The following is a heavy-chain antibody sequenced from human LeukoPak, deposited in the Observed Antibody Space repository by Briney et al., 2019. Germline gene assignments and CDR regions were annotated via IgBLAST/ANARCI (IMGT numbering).Heavy chain of an antibody. Sequence: SGGSLRLSCAASGFTFSSYAMSWVRQAPGKGLEWISLIYTGGSTYYADSVKGRFTISRDNSKNTLYLQMNSLRAEDTAVYYCATSPASSCLDDWGQGTLVTVSS. CDR3: ATSPASSCLDD. D-gene: IGHD6-13*01. J-gene: IGHJ4*02. CDR2: IYTGGST. CDR1: GFTFSSYA. V-gene: IGHV3-53*01.